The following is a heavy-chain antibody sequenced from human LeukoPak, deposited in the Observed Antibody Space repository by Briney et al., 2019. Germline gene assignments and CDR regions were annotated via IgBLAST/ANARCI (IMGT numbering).Heavy chain of an antibody. D-gene: IGHD3-22*01. V-gene: IGHV3-53*01. Sequence: GGSLRLSCAASGFTVSSNYMTWVRQAPGKGLEWVSVIYSGGSTYYADSVKGRFTISRDNSKNTLYLQMNSLRAEDTAVYYCARPLYYYDSSGYLDWGQGTLVTVSS. CDR1: GFTVSSNY. J-gene: IGHJ4*02. CDR3: ARPLYYYDSSGYLD. CDR2: IYSGGST.